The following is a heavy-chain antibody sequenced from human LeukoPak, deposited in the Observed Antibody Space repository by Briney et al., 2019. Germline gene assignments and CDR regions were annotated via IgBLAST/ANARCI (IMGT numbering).Heavy chain of an antibody. CDR3: ARGWYSSSWDDY. CDR2: IFYSGST. Sequence: SETLSLTCTVSGGSISTSNYCWGWIRQPPGKGLEWIGDIFYSGSTYYSPSLKSRVTISLDTSRNQFSLKLSSVTAADTAVYYCARGWYSSSWDDYWGQGTLVTVSS. D-gene: IGHD6-13*01. CDR1: GGSISTSNYC. J-gene: IGHJ4*02. V-gene: IGHV4-39*07.